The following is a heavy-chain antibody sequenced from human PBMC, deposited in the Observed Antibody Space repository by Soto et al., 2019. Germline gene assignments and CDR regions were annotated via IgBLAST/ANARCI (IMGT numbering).Heavy chain of an antibody. D-gene: IGHD6-6*01. CDR3: ARGEVAARPRPFDY. V-gene: IGHV3-21*01. CDR2: ISSSSSYI. CDR1: GFTFSSYS. Sequence: GGSLRLSCAASGFTFSSYSMNWVRQAPGKGLEWVSSISSSSSYIYYADSVKGRFTISRDNAKNSLYLQMNSLRAEDTAVYYCARGEVAARPRPFDYWGQGTLVTVSS. J-gene: IGHJ4*02.